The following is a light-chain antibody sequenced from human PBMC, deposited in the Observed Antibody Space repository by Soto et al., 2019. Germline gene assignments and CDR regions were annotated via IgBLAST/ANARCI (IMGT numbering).Light chain of an antibody. J-gene: IGKJ1*01. CDR2: DAS. CDR1: QSISNH. CDR3: QQYNTYPWT. V-gene: IGKV1-39*01. Sequence: DIHMTQSPASLSASVEDRCIFTCLASQSISNHLNWYQQKPGKAPKLLLYDASTLQSGVPSRFSGSGSGTDFTLTVSRLHPDDFATYYCQQYNTYPWTFGQGTKVDIK.